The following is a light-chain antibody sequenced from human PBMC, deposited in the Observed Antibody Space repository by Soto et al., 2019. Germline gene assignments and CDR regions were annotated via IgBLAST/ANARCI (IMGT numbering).Light chain of an antibody. CDR3: QTWGTDVV. V-gene: IGLV4-69*01. J-gene: IGLJ2*01. Sequence: QPVLTQSPSASASLGASVKLTCTLISGHNTYAIAWHQQQPEKGPRYLMKVNSDGSHIKGDGTPDRFSGSSSGAERYLTISSLQSEDEADYYCQTWGTDVVFGGGTKVTVL. CDR1: SGHNTYA. CDR2: VNSDGSH.